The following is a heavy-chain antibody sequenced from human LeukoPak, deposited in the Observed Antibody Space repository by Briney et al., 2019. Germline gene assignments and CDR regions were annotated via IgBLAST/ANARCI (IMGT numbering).Heavy chain of an antibody. D-gene: IGHD4-17*01. CDR2: IYYSGST. CDR3: ARRHAYGDFFDY. J-gene: IGHJ4*02. V-gene: IGHV4-28*01. CDR1: GYSIGSNDW. Sequence: SETLSLTCAVSGYSIGSNDWWGWLRQPPGKGLEWIGYIYYSGSTYYNPSLESRVTMSVDTSKNQFSLKLSSVTAVDTAVYYCARRHAYGDFFDYWGQGTLVTVSS.